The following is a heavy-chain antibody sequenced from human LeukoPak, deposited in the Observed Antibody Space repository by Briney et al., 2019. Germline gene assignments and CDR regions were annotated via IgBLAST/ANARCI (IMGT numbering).Heavy chain of an antibody. CDR1: GGSISSGGYY. CDR2: IHYSGST. CDR3: AGSRIGYSDSSGFFDS. J-gene: IGHJ4*02. Sequence: SQTLSLTCTVSGGSISSGGYYWSWIRQHPGKGLEWIGYIHYSGSTYYSPSLKSRVTISVDTSKNQFSLKLSSMTAADTAVYYCAGSRIGYSDSSGFFDSWGQGTLVTVSS. V-gene: IGHV4-31*03. D-gene: IGHD3-22*01.